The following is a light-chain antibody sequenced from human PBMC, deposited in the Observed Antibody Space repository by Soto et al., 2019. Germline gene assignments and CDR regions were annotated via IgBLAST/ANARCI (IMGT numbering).Light chain of an antibody. CDR1: QSVSSN. V-gene: IGKV3-20*01. CDR2: GAS. CDR3: QQYGSSPLT. Sequence: EIVLTQSPGTLSLSPGERATLSCRASQSVSSNLAWYQQKPGQAPRLLIYGASTRATGIPARFSGSGSGTDFTLTIRRLEPEDFAVYYCQQYGSSPLTFGPGTKVDIK. J-gene: IGKJ3*01.